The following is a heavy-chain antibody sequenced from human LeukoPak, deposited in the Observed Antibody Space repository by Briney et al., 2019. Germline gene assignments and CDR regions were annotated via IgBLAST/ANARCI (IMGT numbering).Heavy chain of an antibody. CDR1: GFTVSSNY. CDR3: ARQTGGFDY. D-gene: IGHD3-16*01. CDR2: INGGDNT. V-gene: IGHV3-53*01. J-gene: IGHJ4*02. Sequence: GGSLRLSCAASGFTVSSNYTSWVRQAPGKGLEWVSLINGGDNTYYADSVKGRFTISRDNSKNTLYLHMNSLRAEDTAVYYCARQTGGFDYWGQGTLVTVSS.